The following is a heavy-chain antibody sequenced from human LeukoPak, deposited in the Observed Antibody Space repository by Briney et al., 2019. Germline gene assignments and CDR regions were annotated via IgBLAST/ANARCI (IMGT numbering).Heavy chain of an antibody. J-gene: IGHJ3*02. CDR3: ARTPVFYSSSPFDAFDI. CDR2: IYHSGST. CDR1: GYSISSGYY. Sequence: PSETLSLTCTVSGYSISSGYYWGWIRQPPGKGLGWIGSIYHSGSTYYNPSLKSRVTISVDTSKNQFSLKLSSVTAADTAVYYCARTPVFYSSSPFDAFDIWGQGTMVTVSS. V-gene: IGHV4-38-2*02. D-gene: IGHD6-13*01.